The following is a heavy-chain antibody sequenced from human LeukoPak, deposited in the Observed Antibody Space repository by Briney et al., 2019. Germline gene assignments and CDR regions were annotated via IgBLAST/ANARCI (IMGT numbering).Heavy chain of an antibody. V-gene: IGHV3-21*01. J-gene: IGHJ5*02. CDR3: ARDSLIYDFWSAREGFDP. CDR2: ISSSSSYI. D-gene: IGHD3-3*01. CDR1: GFTFSSYS. Sequence: GGSLTLSCAASGFTFSSYSMNWVRQAPGKGLEWVSSISSSSSYIYYADSVKGRFTISRDNAKNSLYLQMNILRAEDTAVYYCARDSLIYDFWSAREGFDPWGQGTLVTVSS.